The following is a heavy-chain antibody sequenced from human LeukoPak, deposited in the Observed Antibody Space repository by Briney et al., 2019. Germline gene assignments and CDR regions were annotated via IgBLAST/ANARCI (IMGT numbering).Heavy chain of an antibody. CDR3: ARHDYYGMDV. CDR2: IYPGDSDT. CDR1: VERFFHYW. V-gene: IGHV5-51*01. Sequence: GGSLKISCEGCVERFFHYWVGGGGPMDGKRLGWMGIIYPGDSDTRYSPSFQGQVTISADKSISTAYLQWSSLKASDTAMYYCARHDYYGMDVWGQGTTVTVSS. J-gene: IGHJ6*02.